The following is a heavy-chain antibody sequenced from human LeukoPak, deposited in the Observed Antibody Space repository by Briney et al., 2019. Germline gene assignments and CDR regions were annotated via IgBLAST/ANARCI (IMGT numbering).Heavy chain of an antibody. CDR2: ISFDGSNK. CDR1: GFTFSSSA. D-gene: IGHD2-15*01. Sequence: GGSLRLSCTASGFTFSSSAMHWVRQAPGKGLEWVAVISFDGSNKYYADSVKGRFTISRDNSKNILYLQMNSLRAEDTAVYYCARDIASTRMDVWGQGTTVSVSS. J-gene: IGHJ6*02. V-gene: IGHV3-30-3*01. CDR3: ARDIASTRMDV.